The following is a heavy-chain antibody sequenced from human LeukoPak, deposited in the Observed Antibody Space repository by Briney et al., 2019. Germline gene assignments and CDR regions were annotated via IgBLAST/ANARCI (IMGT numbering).Heavy chain of an antibody. CDR2: VFYTGST. Sequence: PSETLSLTCTVSGDSISAYYWSWIRQPPGGGLEWIGYVFYTGSTNYNPSLKSRVTISVDTSRNQFSLKLTSVTAADTAVYYCARTRSGYSTLGYRGQGTLVTVSS. J-gene: IGHJ4*02. CDR1: GDSISAYY. D-gene: IGHD1-26*01. V-gene: IGHV4-59*01. CDR3: ARTRSGYSTLGY.